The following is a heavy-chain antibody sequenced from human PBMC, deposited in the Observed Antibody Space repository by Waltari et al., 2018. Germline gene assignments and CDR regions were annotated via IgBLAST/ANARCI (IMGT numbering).Heavy chain of an antibody. Sequence: QVQLVQSGAEVKKSGASVKVSCKASGYTFTDCFIHWVRQAPGQGLEWMGRINPKRGDRSYAQKVQGRVTLPGDTSITTAYLELTGLGSDDTAIYYCARSGGGTTTFGVAEWGQGSLVTVSS. V-gene: IGHV1-2*06. D-gene: IGHD3-3*01. CDR1: GYTFTDCF. J-gene: IGHJ4*02. CDR2: INPKRGDR. CDR3: ARSGGGTTTFGVAE.